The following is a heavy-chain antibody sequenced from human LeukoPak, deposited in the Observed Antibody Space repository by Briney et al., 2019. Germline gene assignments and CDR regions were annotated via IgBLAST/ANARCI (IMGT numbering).Heavy chain of an antibody. V-gene: IGHV1-69*04. CDR2: IIPILGIA. CDR3: ARGEMATIGYYFDY. D-gene: IGHD5-24*01. Sequence: SVKVSCKASGGTFSSYAISWVRQAPGQGLEWMGRIIPILGIANYAQKFQGRVTITADKSTSTAYMELSSLRSEDTAVYYCARGEMATIGYYFDYWGQGTLVTVSS. J-gene: IGHJ4*02. CDR1: GGTFSSYA.